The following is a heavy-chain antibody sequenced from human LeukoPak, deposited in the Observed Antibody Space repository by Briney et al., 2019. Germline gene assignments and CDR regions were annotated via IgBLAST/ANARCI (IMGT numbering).Heavy chain of an antibody. CDR1: GYTFTSYG. J-gene: IGHJ4*02. D-gene: IGHD4-17*01. Sequence: ASVKVSCKASGYTFTSYGITWVRQAPGQGLEWMGWISAYNGNTNYAQKLQGRVTMTTDTSTSTAYMELRSLRSDDTAVYYCARDRSLYGAMGRYFDYWGQGTLVTVSS. CDR3: ARDRSLYGAMGRYFDY. V-gene: IGHV1-18*01. CDR2: ISAYNGNT.